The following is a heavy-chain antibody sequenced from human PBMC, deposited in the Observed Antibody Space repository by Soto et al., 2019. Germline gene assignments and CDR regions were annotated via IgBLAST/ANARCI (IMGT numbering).Heavy chain of an antibody. CDR2: IYYSGST. CDR1: GGSISSGDYY. J-gene: IGHJ4*02. D-gene: IGHD3-9*01. V-gene: IGHV4-30-4*01. Sequence: PSETLSLTCTVSGGSISSGDYYWSWIRQPPGKGLEWIGYIYYSGSTYYNPSLKSRVTISVDTSKNQFSLKLSSVTAADTAVYYCARVEGVDYDILTGYSYYFDYWGQGTLVTVSS. CDR3: ARVEGVDYDILTGYSYYFDY.